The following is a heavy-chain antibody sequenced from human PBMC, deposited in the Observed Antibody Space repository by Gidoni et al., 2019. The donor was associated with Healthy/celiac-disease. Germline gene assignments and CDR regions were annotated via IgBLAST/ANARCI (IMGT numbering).Heavy chain of an antibody. CDR3: ARDGAYDFLDY. Sequence: EVQLVESGGGLVQPGGSLRLSCAASGFNVSSNYMSWVRQAPGKGLEWVSVIYSGGSTYYADSVKGRFTISRDNSKNTLYLQMNSLRAEDTAVYYCARDGAYDFLDYWGQGTLVTVSS. CDR1: GFNVSSNY. D-gene: IGHD3-3*01. J-gene: IGHJ4*02. CDR2: IYSGGST. V-gene: IGHV3-66*01.